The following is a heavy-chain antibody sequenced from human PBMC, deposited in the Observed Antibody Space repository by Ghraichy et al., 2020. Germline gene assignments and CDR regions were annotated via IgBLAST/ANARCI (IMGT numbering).Heavy chain of an antibody. CDR1: GFIYSNYA. Sequence: GGSLRLSCAASGFIYSNYAMNWVRQAPGNKLEWVSFISGSGGTTYYADSVKGRFTVSRDNSKNTLYLQMNALRAEDTAVYYCAKNLILSGSGWGRPLGYWGQGTLVTVSS. CDR2: ISGSGGTT. J-gene: IGHJ4*02. V-gene: IGHV3-23*01. CDR3: AKNLILSGSGWGRPLGY. D-gene: IGHD6-19*01.